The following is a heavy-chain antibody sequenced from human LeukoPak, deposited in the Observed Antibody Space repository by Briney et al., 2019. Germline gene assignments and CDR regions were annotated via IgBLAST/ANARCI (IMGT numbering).Heavy chain of an antibody. J-gene: IGHJ4*02. CDR1: SGSISNYY. Sequence: PSETLSLTCSVSSGSISNYYWNWLRQSPGRGLDWIGYIYDSGTTNYNPSHKTRVTISLDTSKSQFSLRLSSVTAADTAVYYCARSRNLRTSHFDYWGQGIRVAVSS. V-gene: IGHV4-59*03. D-gene: IGHD1-14*01. CDR3: ARSRNLRTSHFDY. CDR2: IYDSGTT.